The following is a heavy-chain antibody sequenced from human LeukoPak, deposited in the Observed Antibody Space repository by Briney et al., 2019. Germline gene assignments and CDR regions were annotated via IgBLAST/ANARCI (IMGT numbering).Heavy chain of an antibody. D-gene: IGHD1-1*01. CDR2: VNQDGSET. CDR3: AREATTSRPGDY. Sequence: GGSLRLSCAASGFTFDRFWMSWVRQAPGKGLEWVANVNQDGSETHYVDSVKGRFTISRDNAKNSLFLQLNSLRAEDTAVYYCAREATTSRPGDYWGLGTLVTVSS. V-gene: IGHV3-7*01. J-gene: IGHJ4*02. CDR1: GFTFDRFW.